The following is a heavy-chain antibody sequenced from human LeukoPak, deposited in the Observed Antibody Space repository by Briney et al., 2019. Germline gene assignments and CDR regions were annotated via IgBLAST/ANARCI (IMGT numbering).Heavy chain of an antibody. CDR2: IWYDGSNK. CDR3: ACTGRGYYDSNY. V-gene: IGHV3-33*08. D-gene: IGHD3-22*01. J-gene: IGHJ4*02. Sequence: GGSLRLSCAASGFTFSSYGMHWVRQAPGKGLEWVALIWYDGSNKFYADSVKGRFTISRDNSKNTLYLQMNSLRTEDTAVYYCACTGRGYYDSNYWGQGTLVTVSS. CDR1: GFTFSSYG.